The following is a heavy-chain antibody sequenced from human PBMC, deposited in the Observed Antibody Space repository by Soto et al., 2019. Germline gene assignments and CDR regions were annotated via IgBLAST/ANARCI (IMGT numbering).Heavy chain of an antibody. Sequence: QVQLVQSGAEVKKPGASVKVSCKASGYTFTSYAMHWVRQAPGQRPEWMGWINAGNGNTKYSQKFQGRVTITRDTSASTAYMELSSLRSEDTAVYYCARDQAAAGPMTFHSYYYGMDVWGQGTTVTVSS. CDR2: INAGNGNT. J-gene: IGHJ6*02. V-gene: IGHV1-3*01. D-gene: IGHD6-13*01. CDR1: GYTFTSYA. CDR3: ARDQAAAGPMTFHSYYYGMDV.